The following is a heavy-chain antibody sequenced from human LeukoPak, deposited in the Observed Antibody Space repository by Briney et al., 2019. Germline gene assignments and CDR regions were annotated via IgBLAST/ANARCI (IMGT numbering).Heavy chain of an antibody. D-gene: IGHD1-26*01. CDR3: ADPVASVGARSGY. V-gene: IGHV3-23*01. Sequence: PGGSLRLSCAASGFTFSSYAMSWVRQAPGKGLEWVSAISGSGGSTYYADSVKGRFTISRDNSKNTLYLQMNSLRAEDTAVYYCADPVASVGARSGYWGQGTLVTVSS. CDR1: GFTFSSYA. CDR2: ISGSGGST. J-gene: IGHJ4*02.